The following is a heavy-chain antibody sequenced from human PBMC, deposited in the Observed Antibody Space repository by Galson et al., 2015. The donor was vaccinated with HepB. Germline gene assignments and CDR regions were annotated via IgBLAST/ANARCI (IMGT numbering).Heavy chain of an antibody. Sequence: PALVKPTQTLTLTCTFSGFSLSTSGMCVSWIRQPPGKALEWLALIDWDDDKYYSTSLKTRLTISKDTSKNQVVLTMTNMDPVDTATYYCARIRYASYYYYYHGMDVWGQGITVTVSS. V-gene: IGHV2-70*01. D-gene: IGHD5-18*01. J-gene: IGHJ6*02. CDR1: GFSLSTSGMC. CDR3: ARIRYASYYYYYHGMDV. CDR2: IDWDDDK.